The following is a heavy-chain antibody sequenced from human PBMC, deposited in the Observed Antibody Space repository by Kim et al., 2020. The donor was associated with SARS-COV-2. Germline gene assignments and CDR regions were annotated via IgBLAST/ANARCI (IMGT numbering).Heavy chain of an antibody. CDR3: ARGAGYCSGGSCYLRDSNYYGMDV. CDR2: IIPIFGTA. Sequence: SVKVSCKASGGTFSSYAISWVRQAPGQGLEWMGGIIPIFGTANYAQKFQGRVTITADESTSTAYMELSSLRSEDTAVYYCARGAGYCSGGSCYLRDSNYYGMDVWGQGTTVTVSS. CDR1: GGTFSSYA. V-gene: IGHV1-69*13. D-gene: IGHD2-15*01. J-gene: IGHJ6*02.